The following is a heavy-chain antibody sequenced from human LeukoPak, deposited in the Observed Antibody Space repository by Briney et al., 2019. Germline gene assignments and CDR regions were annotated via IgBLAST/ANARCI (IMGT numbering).Heavy chain of an antibody. D-gene: IGHD4-11*01. CDR3: ARGIRQYAKSYFDY. CDR2: ISSSGTTI. CDR1: GFTFSDHY. J-gene: IGHJ4*02. V-gene: IGHV3-11*01. Sequence: PGGSLRLSCAASGFTFSDHYMSWIRQAPGKGLEWLSYISSSGTTIYYTDSVKGRFTISRDNAKNSLYLQMNSLRAEDTAVYYCARGIRQYAKSYFDYWGQGTLVAVSS.